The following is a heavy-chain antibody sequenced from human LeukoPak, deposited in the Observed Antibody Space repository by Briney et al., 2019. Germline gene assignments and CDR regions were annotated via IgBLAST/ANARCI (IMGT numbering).Heavy chain of an antibody. CDR2: IKQDGSEK. CDR1: GSTFSSYW. Sequence: GGSLRLSCVASGSTFSSYWMSWVRQAPGKGLEWVANIKQDGSEKNYVDSVKGRFTISRDNAKNSLYLQMNSLRAEDTAVYYCARAHNWKYGTFDYWGQGTLVTVSS. D-gene: IGHD1-7*01. V-gene: IGHV3-7*01. J-gene: IGHJ4*02. CDR3: ARAHNWKYGTFDY.